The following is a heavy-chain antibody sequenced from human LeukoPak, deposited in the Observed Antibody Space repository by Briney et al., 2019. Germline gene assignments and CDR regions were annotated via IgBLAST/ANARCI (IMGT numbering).Heavy chain of an antibody. CDR2: IYYSGST. V-gene: IGHV4-31*03. D-gene: IGHD1-26*01. J-gene: IGHJ5*02. Sequence: PSQTLSLTCTVSGGSISSGGYYWSWIRQHPGKGLEWIGYIYYSGSTNYNPSLKSRVTISVDTSKNQFSLKLSSVTAADTAVYYCARAAWELNWFDPWGQGTLVTVSS. CDR1: GGSISSGGYY. CDR3: ARAAWELNWFDP.